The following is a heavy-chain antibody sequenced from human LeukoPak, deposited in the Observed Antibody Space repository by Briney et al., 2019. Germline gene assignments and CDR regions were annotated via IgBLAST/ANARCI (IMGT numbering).Heavy chain of an antibody. D-gene: IGHD2-21*02. CDR2: ISYDGSNK. J-gene: IGHJ4*02. V-gene: IGHV3-30*18. CDR1: GFTFSSYG. CDR3: AKAPYCGGDCYSGTFDY. Sequence: RGSLRLSCAASGFTFSSYGMHWVRQAPGKGLEWVAVISYDGSNKYYADSVKGRFTISRDNSKNTLYLQMNSLRAEDTAVYYCAKAPYCGGDCYSGTFDYWGQGTLVTVSS.